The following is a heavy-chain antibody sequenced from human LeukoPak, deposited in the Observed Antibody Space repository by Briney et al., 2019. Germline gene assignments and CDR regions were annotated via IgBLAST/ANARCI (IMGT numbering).Heavy chain of an antibody. CDR1: GFTFSSYW. J-gene: IGHJ4*02. CDR2: INSDGSST. Sequence: PGGSLRLSCAASGFTFSSYWMHWVRQAPGKGLVWVSRINSDGSSTSYADSVKGRFTISRDNAKNTLYLQMNSLRAKDTAVYYCARVPAAGTFDYWGQGTLVTVSS. CDR3: ARVPAAGTFDY. V-gene: IGHV3-74*01. D-gene: IGHD6-13*01.